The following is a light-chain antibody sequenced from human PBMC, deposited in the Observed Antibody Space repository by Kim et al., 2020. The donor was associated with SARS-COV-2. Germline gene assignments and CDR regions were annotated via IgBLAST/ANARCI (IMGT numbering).Light chain of an antibody. Sequence: LSPGETTTLSCRASQSVSSSYLAWYQQKPGQAPRLFIYGASSRATGIPDRFSGSGSGTDFTLTISRLEPEDFAVYYCQQYGSSPYTFGQGTKLEI. V-gene: IGKV3-20*01. CDR1: QSVSSSY. J-gene: IGKJ2*01. CDR2: GAS. CDR3: QQYGSSPYT.